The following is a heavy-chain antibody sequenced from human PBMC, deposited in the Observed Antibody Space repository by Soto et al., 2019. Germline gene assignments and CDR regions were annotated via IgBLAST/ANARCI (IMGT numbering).Heavy chain of an antibody. V-gene: IGHV4-59*01. CDR2: IYYSGST. CDR1: GGSISSYY. J-gene: IGHJ5*02. Sequence: SETLSLTCTVSGGSISSYYWSWIRQPPGKGLEWIGYIYYSGSTNYNPSLKSRVTISVDTSKNQFSLKLSSVTAADTAVYYCARRYGSGSYGWFDPWGQGTLVIVSS. D-gene: IGHD3-10*01. CDR3: ARRYGSGSYGWFDP.